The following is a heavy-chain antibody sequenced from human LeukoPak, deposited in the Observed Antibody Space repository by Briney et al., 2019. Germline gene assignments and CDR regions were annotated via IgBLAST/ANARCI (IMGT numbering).Heavy chain of an antibody. CDR3: AKDYYYDSSGYYQGNASDI. CDR1: GFTFSSYW. D-gene: IGHD3-22*01. J-gene: IGHJ3*02. CDR2: ISTDGSTT. Sequence: GGSLKLSCAASGFTFSSYWMHWVRQAPGKGLVWVSRISTDGSTTTYADSVKGRFTISRDNAKNSLYLQMNSLRAEDTALYYCAKDYYYDSSGYYQGNASDIWGQGTMVTVSS. V-gene: IGHV3-74*01.